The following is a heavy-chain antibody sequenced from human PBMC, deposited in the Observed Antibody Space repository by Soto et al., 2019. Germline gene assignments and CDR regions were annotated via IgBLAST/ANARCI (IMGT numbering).Heavy chain of an antibody. J-gene: IGHJ4*02. CDR3: ARVNHEYRHIVVVTAIDYYFDY. CDR2: IIPIFGTA. V-gene: IGHV1-69*01. CDR1: GGTFSSYA. Sequence: QVQLVQSGAEVKKPGSSVKVSCKASGGTFSSYAISWVRQAPGQGLEWMGGIIPIFGTANYAQKFQGRVTITADESTSTAYMELSSLRSEDTAVYYCARVNHEYRHIVVVTAIDYYFDYWGQGTLVTVSS. D-gene: IGHD2-21*02.